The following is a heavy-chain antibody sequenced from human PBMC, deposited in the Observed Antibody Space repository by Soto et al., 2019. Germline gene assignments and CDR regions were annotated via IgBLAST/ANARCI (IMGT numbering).Heavy chain of an antibody. J-gene: IGHJ4*02. D-gene: IGHD5-18*01. Sequence: GGSLRLSCAASGFTVSSNYMSWVRQAPGKGLEWVSVIYSGGSTYYADSVKGRFTISRDNSKNTLYLQMNSLRAEDTAVYYCASIQLGPSGDYWGQGTLVAVSS. CDR3: ASIQLGPSGDY. CDR2: IYSGGST. CDR1: GFTVSSNY. V-gene: IGHV3-53*01.